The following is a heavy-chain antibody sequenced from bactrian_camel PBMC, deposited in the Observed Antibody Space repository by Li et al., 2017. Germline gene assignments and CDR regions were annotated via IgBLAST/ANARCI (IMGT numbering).Heavy chain of an antibody. D-gene: IGHD8*01. Sequence: HAQLVESGGGSVQPGGSLRLACLASDDVSKYYMAWFRQAPGKEREGVAAIDNAGAPTYTYAVAGRFTISKDNVKNTLYLQMNSLEVEDTAMYYCAADKVCHTVVNQPEHVKYWGQGTQVTVS. CDR1: DDVSKYY. J-gene: IGHJ4*01. CDR2: IDNAGAP. V-gene: IGHV3S53*01. CDR3: AADKVCHTVVNQPEHVKY.